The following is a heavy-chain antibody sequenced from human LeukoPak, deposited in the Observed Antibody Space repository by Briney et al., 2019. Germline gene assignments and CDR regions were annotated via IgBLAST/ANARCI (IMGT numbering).Heavy chain of an antibody. CDR3: AKDLGGSNFGGADY. J-gene: IGHJ4*02. Sequence: PGGTLRLSCTTSGFTFDDYAMHWVRQAPGKGLEWFSVITWDGATTYYADSVKGRFTISRDNRKKSLHLEMNSLRTEDTALYYCAKDLGGSNFGGADYWGQGTLVTVSS. CDR2: ITWDGATT. CDR1: GFTFDDYA. D-gene: IGHD3-16*01. V-gene: IGHV3-43D*03.